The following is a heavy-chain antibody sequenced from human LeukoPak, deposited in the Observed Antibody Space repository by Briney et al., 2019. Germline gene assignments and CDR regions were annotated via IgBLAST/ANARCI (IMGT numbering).Heavy chain of an antibody. Sequence: SETLSLTCTVSGGSISSYYWAWIRQPPGKGLEWIGSLYYRGSTYYNPSLKSRVTISVDTSKNQFSLKLSSVTAADTAVYYCARTPQWLVFYYFDYWGQGTLVTVSS. CDR2: LYYRGST. V-gene: IGHV4-39*07. J-gene: IGHJ4*02. CDR1: GGSISSYY. CDR3: ARTPQWLVFYYFDY. D-gene: IGHD6-19*01.